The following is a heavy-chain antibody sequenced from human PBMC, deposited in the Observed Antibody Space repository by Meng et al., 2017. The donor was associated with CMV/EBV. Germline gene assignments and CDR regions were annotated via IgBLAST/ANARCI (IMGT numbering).Heavy chain of an antibody. CDR2: GIPVFGTA. V-gene: IGHV1-69*05. D-gene: IGHD2-2*01. CDR1: GGTFSSYA. J-gene: IGHJ5*01. Sequence: SAKVSCKASGGTFSSYAISWLRQAPGQGLEWMGGGIPVFGTANYAQKFQGRVTITTDESTSTAYMELSSLRSEDTAVYYCARQIPRYCSSTSCLTLNWFDPWGQGTLVTVSS. CDR3: ARQIPRYCSSTSCLTLNWFDP.